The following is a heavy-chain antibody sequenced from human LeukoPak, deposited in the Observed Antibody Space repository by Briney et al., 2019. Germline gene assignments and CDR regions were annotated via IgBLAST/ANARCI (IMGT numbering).Heavy chain of an antibody. D-gene: IGHD3-3*01. CDR3: AKGSRDSRPYYFDF. J-gene: IGHJ4*02. CDR2: IGGSGDAT. CDR1: GFTFNNSV. V-gene: IGHV3-23*01. Sequence: PGGSLRLSCAASGFTFNNSVMSWIRQAPGKGLEWASAIGGSGDATYYADSVKGRFTISRDNSRNTLYLQMNSLRAEDMAIYYCAKGSRDSRPYYFDFWGLGTLVTVSS.